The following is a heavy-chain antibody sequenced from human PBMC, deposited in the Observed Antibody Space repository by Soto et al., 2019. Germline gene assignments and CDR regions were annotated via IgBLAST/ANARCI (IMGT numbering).Heavy chain of an antibody. CDR2: ISGSGGST. V-gene: IGHV3-23*01. CDR1: GFTFSSYA. Sequence: EVQLLESGGGLVQPGGSLRLSCAASGFTFSSYAMSWVRQAPGKGLEWVSAISGSGGSTYYADSVKGRFTISRDNSKNTLYLQMNSLRAEDTAVYYRAKLPMVRGVFFDYWGQGTLVTVSS. CDR3: AKLPMVRGVFFDY. D-gene: IGHD3-10*01. J-gene: IGHJ4*02.